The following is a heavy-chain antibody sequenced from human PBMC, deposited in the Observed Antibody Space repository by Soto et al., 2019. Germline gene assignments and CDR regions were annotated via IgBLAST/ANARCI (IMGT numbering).Heavy chain of an antibody. CDR3: ARDEGDFWSGYWAHFDY. D-gene: IGHD3-3*01. V-gene: IGHV3-21*01. CDR2: ISSSSSYI. J-gene: IGHJ4*02. CDR1: GFTFSSYS. Sequence: EVQLVESGGGLVKPGGSLRLSCAASGFTFSSYSMNWVRQAPGKGLEWVSSISSSSSYIYYADSVKGRFTISRDNAKNSLYRQMNNLRAEETAVYYCARDEGDFWSGYWAHFDYWGQGTLVTVSS.